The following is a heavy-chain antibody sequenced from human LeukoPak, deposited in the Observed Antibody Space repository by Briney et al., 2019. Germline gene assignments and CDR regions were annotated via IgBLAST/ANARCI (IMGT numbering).Heavy chain of an antibody. CDR3: TRDQDDYGDQRYFDY. D-gene: IGHD4-17*01. V-gene: IGHV3-49*03. Sequence: GGSLRLSCTASGFTFCDYAMSWFRQAPGKGLEWVGFIRSKAYGGTTEYAASVKGRFTISRDDSKSIAYLQMNSLKTEDTAVYYCTRDQDDYGDQRYFDYWGQGTLVTVSS. CDR1: GFTFCDYA. CDR2: IRSKAYGGTT. J-gene: IGHJ4*02.